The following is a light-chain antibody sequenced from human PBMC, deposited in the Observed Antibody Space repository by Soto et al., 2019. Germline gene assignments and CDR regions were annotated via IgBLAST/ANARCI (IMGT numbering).Light chain of an antibody. Sequence: EIVLTQSPPTLFFSPGEKPTLPSGAGRGVTTNLPGYQQKPAQAPRLLIYDASNRATGIPARFSGSGSGTDFTLTISSLEPEDFAVYYCQQRSNWPPRITFGQGTRLEIK. CDR1: RGVTTN. CDR3: QQRSNWPPRIT. CDR2: DAS. V-gene: IGKV3-11*01. J-gene: IGKJ5*01.